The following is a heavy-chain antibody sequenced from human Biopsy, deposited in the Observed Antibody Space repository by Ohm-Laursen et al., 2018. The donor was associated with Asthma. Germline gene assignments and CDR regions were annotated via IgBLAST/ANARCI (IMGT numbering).Heavy chain of an antibody. V-gene: IGHV4-39*01. CDR3: VRHQYSSSWSTFDY. Sequence: TLSLTCTVSGGSITSSSYYWGWIRQPPGKGMEWIGSMYHSGSPYYHPSLKSRATISVDTSKNQLAMKMSSVTAADTAVYFCVRHQYSSSWSTFDYWGQGALVTVSS. J-gene: IGHJ4*02. CDR2: MYHSGSP. D-gene: IGHD3-22*01. CDR1: GGSITSSSYY.